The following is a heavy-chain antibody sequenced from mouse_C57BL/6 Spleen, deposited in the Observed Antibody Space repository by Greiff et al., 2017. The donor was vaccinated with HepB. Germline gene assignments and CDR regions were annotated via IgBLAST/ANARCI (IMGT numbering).Heavy chain of an antibody. CDR2: IDPENGDT. Sequence: EVQLQQSGAELVRPGASVKLSCTASGFNIKDDYMHWVKQRPEQGLEWIGWIDPENGDTEYASKFQGKATITADTSSNTAYLQLSSLTSEDTAVYYCTRVWLRHLDYWGQGTTLTVSS. CDR1: GFNIKDDY. V-gene: IGHV14-4*01. D-gene: IGHD2-2*01. J-gene: IGHJ2*01. CDR3: TRVWLRHLDY.